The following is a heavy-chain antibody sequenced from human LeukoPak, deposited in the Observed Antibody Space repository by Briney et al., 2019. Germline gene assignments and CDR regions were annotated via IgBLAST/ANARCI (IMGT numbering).Heavy chain of an antibody. CDR2: INSDGGTT. V-gene: IGHV3-74*01. Sequence: GGSLRLSCVVSGFTFSSYWMHWVRQAPGKGLVWVSRINSDGGTTTYEDSVKGRFTISRDNAKNTLYLQMNSLRAEDTAVYYCVRDGPAASILSLDYWGQGTLVTVSS. J-gene: IGHJ4*02. CDR1: GFTFSSYW. CDR3: VRDGPAASILSLDY. D-gene: IGHD2-2*01.